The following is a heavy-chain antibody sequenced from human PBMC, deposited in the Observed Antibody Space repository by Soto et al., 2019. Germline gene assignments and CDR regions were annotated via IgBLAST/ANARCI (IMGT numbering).Heavy chain of an antibody. CDR1: GFTFSTYD. CDR2: IGTAGET. CDR3: ARDKYDWTNFYYYGMDV. Sequence: PGGSLRLSCAASGFTFSTYDMHWVRRITGKGLEWISAIGTAGETYYPGSVKGQFTISRDNAKNSLFLQIDGLRAGDTAVYYCARDKYDWTNFYYYGMDVWGPGTTVTVSS. D-gene: IGHD1-20*01. V-gene: IGHV3-13*01. J-gene: IGHJ6*02.